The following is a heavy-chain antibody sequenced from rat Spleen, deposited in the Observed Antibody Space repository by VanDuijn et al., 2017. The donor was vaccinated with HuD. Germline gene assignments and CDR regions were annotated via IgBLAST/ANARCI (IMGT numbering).Heavy chain of an antibody. V-gene: IGHV5-20*01. Sequence: EVQLVESGGGLVRPGRSLKLSCAASGFTFSNYDMAWVRQAPTKGLEWVASISYDGGSTYYRDSVKGRFTISRDNAKSTLYLQMESLRSEDTATYYCAKDMSNYFDYWGQGVMVTVSS. CDR3: AKDMSNYFDY. CDR1: GFTFSNYD. CDR2: ISYDGGST. J-gene: IGHJ2*01.